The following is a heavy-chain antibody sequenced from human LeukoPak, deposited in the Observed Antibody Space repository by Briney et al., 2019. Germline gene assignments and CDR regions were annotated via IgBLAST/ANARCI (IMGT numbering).Heavy chain of an antibody. CDR3: ARISHPMVRDLGFDY. J-gene: IGHJ4*02. CDR1: GGTFNNYA. D-gene: IGHD3-10*01. Sequence: GASVKVSCKASGGTFNNYAINWARQAPGQGLVWMGGIIPIFGTPNYAQNFQGRVTITTDESTSTAYMELRSLRSDDMAIYYCARISHPMVRDLGFDYWGQGTLVAVSS. V-gene: IGHV1-69*05. CDR2: IIPIFGTP.